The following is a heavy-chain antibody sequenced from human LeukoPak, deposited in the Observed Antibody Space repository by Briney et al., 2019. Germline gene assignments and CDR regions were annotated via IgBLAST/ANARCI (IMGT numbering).Heavy chain of an antibody. CDR3: ARDRGYYDSSGPLYYFDY. CDR2: IYHSGSI. D-gene: IGHD3-22*01. V-gene: IGHV4-39*02. Sequence: PSETLSLTCTVSGGSITSSSYYWGWIRQPPGKGLEWIGTIYHSGSIYYNPSLKSRVTISVDTSKNQFSLKLSSVTAADTAVYYCARDRGYYDSSGPLYYFDYWGQGTLVTVSS. CDR1: GGSITSSSYY. J-gene: IGHJ4*02.